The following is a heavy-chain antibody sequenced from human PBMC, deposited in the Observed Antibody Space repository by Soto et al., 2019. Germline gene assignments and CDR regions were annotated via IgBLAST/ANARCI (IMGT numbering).Heavy chain of an antibody. CDR2: ISYDGSNK. CDR1: GFTFSSYA. D-gene: IGHD5-12*01. V-gene: IGHV3-30-3*01. CDR3: ARGKRWLQTFDY. J-gene: IGHJ4*02. Sequence: QMQLVESGGGVVQPGRSLRLSCAASGFTFSSYAMHWVRQAPGKGLEWVAVISYDGSNKYYADSVKGRFTISRDNSKNTLYLHMNSLRAEDTAVYYCARGKRWLQTFDYWGQGTLVTVSS.